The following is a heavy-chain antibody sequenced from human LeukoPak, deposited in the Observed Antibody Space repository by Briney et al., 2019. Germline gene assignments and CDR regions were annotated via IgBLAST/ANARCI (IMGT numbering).Heavy chain of an antibody. CDR3: ARHLHYYGSGSYYGHNYYYMDV. Sequence: SETLSLTCAVYGGSFSGYYWSWIRQPPGKGLEWMGEINHCGSTNYNPSLKSQVTISVDTSKNQFSLKLSSVTAADTAVYYCARHLHYYGSGSYYGHNYYYMDVWGKGTTVTISS. CDR2: INHCGST. V-gene: IGHV4-34*01. CDR1: GGSFSGYY. J-gene: IGHJ6*03. D-gene: IGHD3-10*01.